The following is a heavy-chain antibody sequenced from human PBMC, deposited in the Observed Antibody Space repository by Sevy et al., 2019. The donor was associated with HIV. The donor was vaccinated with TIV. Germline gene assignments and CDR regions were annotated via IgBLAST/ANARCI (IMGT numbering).Heavy chain of an antibody. D-gene: IGHD6-19*01. J-gene: IGHJ3*02. Sequence: GGSLRLSCAASGFTFSGSAMHWVRQASGKGLEWVGRIRSKANSYATAYAASVKGRFTISRDDSKNTAYLQMNSLKTEDTAVYYCTRHVSSPRIAVATKNAFDIWGQGTMVTVSS. CDR3: TRHVSSPRIAVATKNAFDI. V-gene: IGHV3-73*01. CDR2: IRSKANSYAT. CDR1: GFTFSGSA.